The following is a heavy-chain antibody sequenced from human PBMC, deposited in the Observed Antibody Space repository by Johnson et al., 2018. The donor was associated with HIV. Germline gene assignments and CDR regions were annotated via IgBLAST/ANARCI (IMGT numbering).Heavy chain of an antibody. CDR1: GLTFSIYS. CDR3: ARVPWSLDAFDI. CDR2: IYSRGST. Sequence: VQLVESGGGVVQPGRSLRLSCAASGLTFSIYSMHWVRQAPGKGLEWVSVIYSRGSTYYADSFKCRFTISRDNSKTTLYLQMNSLRAEDTAVYYCARVPWSLDAFDIWGQGTMVTVSS. V-gene: IGHV3-66*01. J-gene: IGHJ3*02. D-gene: IGHD2-15*01.